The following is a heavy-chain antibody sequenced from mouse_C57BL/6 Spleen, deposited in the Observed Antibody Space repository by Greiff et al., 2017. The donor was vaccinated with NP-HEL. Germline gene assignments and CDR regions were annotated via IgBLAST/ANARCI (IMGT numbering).Heavy chain of an antibody. CDR3: AMMGDYYGSSVVVVYAMDY. Sequence: EVQLQQSGPELVKPGASVKISCKASGYTFTDYYMNWVKQSHGKSLEWIGDINPNNGGTSYNQKFKGKATLTVDKSSSTAYMELRSLTSEDSAVYYCAMMGDYYGSSVVVVYAMDYWGQGTSVTVSS. V-gene: IGHV1-26*01. CDR2: INPNNGGT. D-gene: IGHD1-1*01. CDR1: GYTFTDYY. J-gene: IGHJ4*01.